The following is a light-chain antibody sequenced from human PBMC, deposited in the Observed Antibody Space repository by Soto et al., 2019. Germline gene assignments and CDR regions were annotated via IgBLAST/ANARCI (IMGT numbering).Light chain of an antibody. CDR2: SRN. V-gene: IGLV1-44*01. CDR1: SSNIGSNI. Sequence: QSVLTQPPSASGTHGQRVTISCSGSSSNIGSNIVNWYQQLPGTAPKLLIYSRNQRPSGVPDRFSASKSGTSASLAISGLQSEDEADYYCEPWDDSLTGVVFGGGTKVTVL. CDR3: EPWDDSLTGVV. J-gene: IGLJ3*02.